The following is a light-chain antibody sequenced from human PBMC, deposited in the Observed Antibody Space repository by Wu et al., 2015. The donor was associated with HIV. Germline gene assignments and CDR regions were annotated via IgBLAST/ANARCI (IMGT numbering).Light chain of an antibody. V-gene: IGKV3-20*01. CDR3: QQYGGSPPYS. J-gene: IGKJ2*03. CDR1: QSVTSNY. Sequence: EIVLTQSPGTLSLSPGERATVSCRASQSVTSNYLAWYQQKPGQAPRLLIYGASSRATGIPDRFSGSGSGTDFILIISRLEPEDFAVYYCQQYGGSPPYSFGQGTKLEIK. CDR2: GAS.